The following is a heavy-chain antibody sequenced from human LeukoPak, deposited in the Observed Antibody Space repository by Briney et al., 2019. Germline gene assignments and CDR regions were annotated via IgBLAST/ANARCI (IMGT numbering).Heavy chain of an antibody. Sequence: ASVKVSCKVSGYSLGELSTPWVRQAPGQGLEWMGGFDPGDDETIYAQKFQGRVTMTEDTSTDTAYLELSSLRSEDTAVYFCATEKDLLLDSWGQGTPVTVSS. CDR2: FDPGDDET. V-gene: IGHV1-24*01. CDR1: GYSLGELS. D-gene: IGHD1-26*01. J-gene: IGHJ5*01. CDR3: ATEKDLLLDS.